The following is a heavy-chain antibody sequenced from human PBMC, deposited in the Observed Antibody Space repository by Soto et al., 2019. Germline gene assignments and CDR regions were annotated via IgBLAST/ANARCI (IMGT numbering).Heavy chain of an antibody. J-gene: IGHJ6*02. CDR3: GRDINDSVTPMDARYSYNGLDV. CDR1: GASISSDNYY. D-gene: IGHD1-26*01. CDR2: IYYSGTT. Sequence: TLSLTCTVSGASISSDNYYWTWIRQHPGKGLEWIGFIYYSGTTYYNPSLESRLTISVDTSKNQFSLRLSSVTAGDTAVYYCGRDINDSVTPMDARYSYNGLDVCGEGTTVTV. V-gene: IGHV4-31*03.